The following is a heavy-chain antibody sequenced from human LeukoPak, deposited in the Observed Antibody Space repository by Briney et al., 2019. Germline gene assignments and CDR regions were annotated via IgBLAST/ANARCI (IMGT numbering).Heavy chain of an antibody. J-gene: IGHJ4*02. CDR1: GYSFTTYW. CDR2: IYPGDSDT. CDR3: ARRQGCSSTSCPPDY. D-gene: IGHD2-2*01. V-gene: IGHV5-51*01. Sequence: GESLKISCRGSGYSFTTYWIGGVRQMPGKGLEWMGMIYPGDSDTRYTPSFQGQVTMSADKSINTAYLQWSSLKASDTAMYYCARRQGCSSTSCPPDYWGQGTLVTVSP.